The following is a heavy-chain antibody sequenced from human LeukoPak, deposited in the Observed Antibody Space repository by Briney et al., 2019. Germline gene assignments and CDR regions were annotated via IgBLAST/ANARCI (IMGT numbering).Heavy chain of an antibody. J-gene: IGHJ4*02. V-gene: IGHV3-21*01. CDR3: ARDGTGELLDY. CDR2: ISSSSSYI. Sequence: AGGSLRLSCAASGFTFSSYSMSWVRQAPGKVLEWVSSISSSSSYIYYADSVKGRFTISRDNAKNSLYLQMNSLRAEDTAVYYCARDGTGELLDYWGQGTLVTVSS. CDR1: GFTFSSYS. D-gene: IGHD1-26*01.